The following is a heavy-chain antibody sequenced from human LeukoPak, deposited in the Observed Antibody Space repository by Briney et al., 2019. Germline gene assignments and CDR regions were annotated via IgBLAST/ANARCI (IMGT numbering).Heavy chain of an antibody. CDR1: GGSISSHY. CDR3: ARDRTADAFDI. V-gene: IGHV4-59*11. Sequence: PSETLSLTCTVSGGSISSHYWSWLRQPPGKGLEWIGYIYYSGSTNCNPSLKSRVTISVDTSKNQFSLKLSSVTAADTAVYYCARDRTADAFDIWGQGTMVTVSS. J-gene: IGHJ3*02. CDR2: IYYSGST.